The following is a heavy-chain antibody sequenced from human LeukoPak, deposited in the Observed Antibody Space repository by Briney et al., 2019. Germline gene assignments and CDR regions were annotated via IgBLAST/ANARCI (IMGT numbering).Heavy chain of an antibody. J-gene: IGHJ6*03. Sequence: PSETLSLTCTVSGGSISSYYWSWIRQPPGKGLEWIGYIYYSGSTNYNPSLKSRVTISVDTSKNQFSLKLSSVTAAGTAVYYCARGGYCSGGSCYSGYYYYMDVWGKGTTVTVSS. CDR2: IYYSGST. CDR3: ARGGYCSGGSCYSGYYYYMDV. V-gene: IGHV4-59*01. CDR1: GGSISSYY. D-gene: IGHD2-15*01.